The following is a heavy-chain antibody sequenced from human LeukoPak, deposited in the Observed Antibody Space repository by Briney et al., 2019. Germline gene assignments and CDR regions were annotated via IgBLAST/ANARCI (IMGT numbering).Heavy chain of an antibody. D-gene: IGHD2-15*01. CDR1: GFTFSSYG. Sequence: GRSLRLSCAASGFTFSSYGMHWVRQAPGKGLEWVAVISYDGSNKYYADSVKGRFTISRDNSKDTLYLQMNSLRAEDTAVYYCAKPPRYRYCSGGSCYFFDYWGQGTLVAVSS. CDR2: ISYDGSNK. CDR3: AKPPRYRYCSGGSCYFFDY. J-gene: IGHJ4*02. V-gene: IGHV3-30*18.